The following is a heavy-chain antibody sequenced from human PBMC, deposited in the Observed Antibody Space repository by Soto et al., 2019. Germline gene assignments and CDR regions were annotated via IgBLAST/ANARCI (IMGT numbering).Heavy chain of an antibody. V-gene: IGHV3-66*01. D-gene: IGHD4-4*01. CDR3: AGVKRSSNYAAGSYY. CDR2: IYSDGFT. CDR1: GLTVSSNY. J-gene: IGHJ4*02. Sequence: GGSLRLSCAASGLTVSSNYMTWVRQAPGKGLQWVSVIYSDGFTSYADSVKGRFTISRDNSKNTLYLQMNSLRVEDTAVYYCAGVKRSSNYAAGSYYWGQGTLVTVS.